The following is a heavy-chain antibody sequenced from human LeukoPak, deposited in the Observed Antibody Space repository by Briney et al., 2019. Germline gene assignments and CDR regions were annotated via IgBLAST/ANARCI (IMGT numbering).Heavy chain of an antibody. J-gene: IGHJ3*02. CDR3: AREHGVWFSIAAPLDAFDI. CDR1: GGTFSSYA. D-gene: IGHD6-6*01. V-gene: IGHV1-8*02. CDR2: MNPNTGGT. Sequence: ASVKVSCKASGGTFSSYAINWVRQAPGQGLEWMGWMNPNTGGTGYAQKFQGRVAMTRNTSISTAYMDLSSLKTEDTAVYYCAREHGVWFSIAAPLDAFDIWGQGTMVTVSS.